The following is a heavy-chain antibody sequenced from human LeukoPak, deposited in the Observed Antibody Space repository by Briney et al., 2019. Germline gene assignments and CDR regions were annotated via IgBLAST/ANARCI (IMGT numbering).Heavy chain of an antibody. Sequence: GGPLRLSCTASGFTFSNYWMHWVRQAPGKGLVWVSRINSDGSNTVYADFVKGRFTISRDNAKNTLYLQLNSLRAEDTALYYCARVVSSGWTDAFDIWGQGTMVTVSS. D-gene: IGHD6-19*01. V-gene: IGHV3-74*01. CDR3: ARVVSSGWTDAFDI. CDR1: GFTFSNYW. CDR2: INSDGSNT. J-gene: IGHJ3*02.